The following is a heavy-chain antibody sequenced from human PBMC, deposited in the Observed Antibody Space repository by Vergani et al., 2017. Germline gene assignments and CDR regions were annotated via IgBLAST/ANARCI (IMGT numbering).Heavy chain of an antibody. CDR3: ASLGGYSSSSGRFDP. CDR1: GGSISSYY. Sequence: QVQLQESGPGLVKPSETLSLTCTVSGGSISSYYWSWIRQPPGKGLEWIGYIYYSGSTNYNPSLKSRVTISVDTSKNQFSLKLSSVTAADTAVYYCASLGGYSSSSGRFDPWGQGTLVTVSS. J-gene: IGHJ5*02. D-gene: IGHD6-6*01. V-gene: IGHV4-59*01. CDR2: IYYSGST.